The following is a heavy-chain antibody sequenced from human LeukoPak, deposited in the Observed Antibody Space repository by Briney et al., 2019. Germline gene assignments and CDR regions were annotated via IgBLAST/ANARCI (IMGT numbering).Heavy chain of an antibody. J-gene: IGHJ4*02. CDR3: AREGGPYRPLDY. V-gene: IGHV4-4*02. CDR1: GGSITITNY. CDR2: VNLQGST. Sequence: SESLSLTCVVSGGSITITNYWTWVRQPPGKGLEWIGEVNLQGSTNYNPSLMGRVAISVDMSENRISLQLTSVTAADTAVYYCAREGGPYRPLDYSGQGTLVTVSS.